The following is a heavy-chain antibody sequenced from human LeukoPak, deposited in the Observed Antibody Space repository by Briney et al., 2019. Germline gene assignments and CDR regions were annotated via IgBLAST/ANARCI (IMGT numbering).Heavy chain of an antibody. CDR1: GNSVSSNSAA. D-gene: IGHD1/OR15-1a*01. V-gene: IGHV6-1*01. CDR2: TYYRSKWYN. Sequence: SQTLSLTCAISGNSVSSNSAAWIWIRQSPSRGLEWLGRTYYRSKWYNDYAVSVKSRITINPDTSTNQVSLQLNSVTAEDTAVYYCTKGRSGTRVWDFGYWGQGTLVTVSS. CDR3: TKGRSGTRVWDFGY. J-gene: IGHJ4*02.